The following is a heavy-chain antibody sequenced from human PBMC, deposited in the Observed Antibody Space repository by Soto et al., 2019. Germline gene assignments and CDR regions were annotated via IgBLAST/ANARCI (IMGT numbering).Heavy chain of an antibody. D-gene: IGHD4-17*01. V-gene: IGHV3-23*01. J-gene: IGHJ4*02. CDR1: GFTFNNHA. Sequence: EVQLLESGGGLVQPGGSLRLSCAASGFTFNNHAMNWVRQAPGKGLEWVSAISVSGGSTYYADSVKGRFTMSRDNSRNTVYLQMNSLRADDTAVYYCARGSYGDYDYWGQGTLVTVSS. CDR2: ISVSGGST. CDR3: ARGSYGDYDY.